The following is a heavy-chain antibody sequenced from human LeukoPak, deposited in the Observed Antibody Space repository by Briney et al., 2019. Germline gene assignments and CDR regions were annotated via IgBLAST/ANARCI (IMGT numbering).Heavy chain of an antibody. Sequence: PGGSLRLSCAASGFIVSNTYMTWVRQAPGKGLECVSVIHNDGSTYYADSVKGRFTISRDNSKNMLFLRMNSLRVEDTAVYFCASLARDYWGQGTLVSVSS. V-gene: IGHV3-53*01. J-gene: IGHJ4*02. D-gene: IGHD3-3*02. CDR2: IHNDGST. CDR3: ASLARDY. CDR1: GFIVSNTY.